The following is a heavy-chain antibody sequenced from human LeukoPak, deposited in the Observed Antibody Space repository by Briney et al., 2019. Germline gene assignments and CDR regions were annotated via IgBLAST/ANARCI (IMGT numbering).Heavy chain of an antibody. CDR2: IYHSGST. V-gene: IGHV4-38-2*01. CDR3: ASTMMPKDAFDI. CDR1: GYSISSGYY. Sequence: SETLSLTCAVSGYSISSGYYWGWIRQPPGKGLEWIGSIYHSGSTYYNPSLKSRVTISVGTSKNQFSLKLSSVTAADTAVYYCASTMMPKDAFDIWGQGTMVTVSS. D-gene: IGHD3-22*01. J-gene: IGHJ3*02.